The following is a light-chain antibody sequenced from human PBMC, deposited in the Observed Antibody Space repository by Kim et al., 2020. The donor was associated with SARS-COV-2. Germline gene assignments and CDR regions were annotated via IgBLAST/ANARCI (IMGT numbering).Light chain of an antibody. CDR2: RAS. V-gene: IGKV3-15*01. Sequence: VSPGERAAISCRASQSLGTNLAWYQQKPGQAPRLLIYRASTRATDTPARFSGSGSGTEFTLTISSLQSEDFALYYCQQYSFWPRTFGPGTKVDIK. CDR3: QQYSFWPRT. CDR1: QSLGTN. J-gene: IGKJ3*01.